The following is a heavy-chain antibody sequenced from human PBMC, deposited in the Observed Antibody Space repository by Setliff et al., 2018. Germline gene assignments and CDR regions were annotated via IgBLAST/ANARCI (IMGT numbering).Heavy chain of an antibody. J-gene: IGHJ4*02. CDR1: GFTFSSYW. D-gene: IGHD4-17*01. CDR3: ARGAYGDYYFDY. Sequence: LRLSCAASGFTFSSYWMSWVRQAPGKGLGWVANIKQDGSEKYYVDSVKGRFTISRDNAKNSLYLQMNSLRAEDTAVYYCARGAYGDYYFDYWGQGTLVTVSS. V-gene: IGHV3-7*01. CDR2: IKQDGSEK.